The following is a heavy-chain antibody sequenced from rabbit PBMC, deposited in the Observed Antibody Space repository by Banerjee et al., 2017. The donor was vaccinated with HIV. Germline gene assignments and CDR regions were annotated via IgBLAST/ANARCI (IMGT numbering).Heavy chain of an antibody. CDR3: TRDLPGYGGYGFNL. D-gene: IGHD7-1*01. Sequence: QQQLEESGGGLVKPGGTLTLTCKASGIDLSSDCYMCWVRQAPGKGLELIGCIYNGDGSTYYASWVNGRFTISKTSSTVDLRMTSLTAADTATYFCTRDLPGYGGYGFNLWGPGTLVTVS. CDR1: GIDLSSDCY. CDR2: IYNGDGST. V-gene: IGHV1S43*01. J-gene: IGHJ4*01.